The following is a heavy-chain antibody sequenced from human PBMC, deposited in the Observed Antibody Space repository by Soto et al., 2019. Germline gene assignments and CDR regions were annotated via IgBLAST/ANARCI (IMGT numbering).Heavy chain of an antibody. V-gene: IGHV3-7*01. D-gene: IGHD4-17*01. J-gene: IGHJ4*02. CDR3: ARETYGEPSLFDY. CDR2: IKQDGSEK. CDR1: GFTFSSYW. Sequence: VGSLRLSCAASGFTFSSYWMSWVRQAPGKGLEWVANIKQDGSEKYYVDSVKGRFTISRDNAKNSLYLQMNSLRAEDTAVYYCARETYGEPSLFDYWGQGTLVTVSS.